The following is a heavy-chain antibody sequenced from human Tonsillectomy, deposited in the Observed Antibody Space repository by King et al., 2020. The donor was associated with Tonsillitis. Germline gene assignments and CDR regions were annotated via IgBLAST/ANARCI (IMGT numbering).Heavy chain of an antibody. CDR1: GFTFSNYW. Sequence: VQLVESGGGLVQPGGSLKVSCAASGFTFSNYWMTWVRQAPGKGLEWVANINPHGSEKYYVDSVKGRFTISRDNAKNSLYLQMNSLRAEDTAMYYCATHPNWAFDIWGQGTMITVS. CDR3: ATHPNWAFDI. D-gene: IGHD1-1*01. CDR2: INPHGSEK. J-gene: IGHJ3*02. V-gene: IGHV3-7*01.